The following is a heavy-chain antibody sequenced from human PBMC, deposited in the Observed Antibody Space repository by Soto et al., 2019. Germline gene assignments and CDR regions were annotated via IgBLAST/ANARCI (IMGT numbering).Heavy chain of an antibody. Sequence: SETLSLTCTVSGGSISSYYWSWIRQPPGKGLEWIGYIYYSGSTNYNPSLKSRVTISVDTSKNQFSLKLSSVTAADTAVYYCARSPAPGPAAIGWFDPWGQGTLVTVSS. V-gene: IGHV4-59*01. CDR1: GGSISSYY. CDR2: IYYSGST. J-gene: IGHJ5*02. CDR3: ARSPAPGPAAIGWFDP. D-gene: IGHD2-2*01.